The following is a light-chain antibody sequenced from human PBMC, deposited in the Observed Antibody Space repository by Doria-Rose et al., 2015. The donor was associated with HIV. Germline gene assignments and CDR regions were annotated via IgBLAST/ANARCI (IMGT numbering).Light chain of an antibody. J-gene: IGKJ1*01. CDR3: QQTYSSPPWT. CDR1: QTVSTY. V-gene: IGKV1-39*01. CDR2: AAS. Sequence: SESIGDRVTITCRASQTVSTYLNWFQQEPGKAPKLLIYAASRLQSGVPSRFSGSGSGTDFTLTISGLQPGDFATYYCQQTYSSPPWTFGQGTKAEMK.